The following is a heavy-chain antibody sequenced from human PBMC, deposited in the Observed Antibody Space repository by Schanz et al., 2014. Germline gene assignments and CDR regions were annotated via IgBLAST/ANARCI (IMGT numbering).Heavy chain of an antibody. CDR1: GFTFSNYW. V-gene: IGHV3-74*01. D-gene: IGHD2-21*01. CDR3: ARRGCIDNSTLDA. CDR2: FNGDGSRT. J-gene: IGHJ5*02. Sequence: EVQLVESGGGLVQPGGSLRLSCAASGFTFSNYWMHWVRQAPGKGLLWVSRFNGDGSRTAYADSVKGRFTISRDKAKNSLYLQMNSLRAADTAVYYCARRGCIDNSTLDAWGQGTLXTVSS.